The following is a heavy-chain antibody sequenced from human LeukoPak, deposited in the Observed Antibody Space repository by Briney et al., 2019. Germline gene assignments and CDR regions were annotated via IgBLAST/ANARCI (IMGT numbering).Heavy chain of an antibody. D-gene: IGHD5-12*01. J-gene: IGHJ4*02. CDR3: VSGNGYDFRYFDY. CDR1: GGSISSGAYY. CDR2: IYYSGST. Sequence: SETLSLTCTVSGGSISSGAYYWSWIRQHPEKGLEWIGYIYYSGSTYYNPSLKSRVTISVDTSKNQFSLRLSSVTAADTAVYYCVSGNGYDFRYFDYWGQGTLVTVSS. V-gene: IGHV4-31*03.